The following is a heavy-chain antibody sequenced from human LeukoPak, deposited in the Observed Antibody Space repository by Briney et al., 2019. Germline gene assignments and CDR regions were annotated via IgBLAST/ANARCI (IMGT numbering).Heavy chain of an antibody. D-gene: IGHD2-2*02. Sequence: SETLSLTCAVSGFSISSGYYWGWIRQPPGKGLEWIGSIYHSGRTYYNPSLKSRVTISVDTSKKEFSLKLSPITAADKAVYYCARHTFGFDPWGQGTLVSVSS. J-gene: IGHJ5*02. CDR3: ARHTFGFDP. CDR2: IYHSGRT. CDR1: GFSISSGYY. V-gene: IGHV4-38-2*01.